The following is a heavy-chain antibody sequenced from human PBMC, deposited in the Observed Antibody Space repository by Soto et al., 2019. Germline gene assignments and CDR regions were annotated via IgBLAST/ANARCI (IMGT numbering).Heavy chain of an antibody. CDR3: ARQIIAAAAFDYFDY. J-gene: IGHJ4*02. D-gene: IGHD6-13*01. Sequence: QLQLQESGPGLVKPSETLSLTCTVSGGSISSSSYYWGWIRQPPGKGLEWIGSIYYSGSTYYNPSLKSRVTISVDTSKNQFSLKLSSVTAADTAVYYCARQIIAAAAFDYFDYWGQGTLVTVSS. CDR2: IYYSGST. CDR1: GGSISSSSYY. V-gene: IGHV4-39*01.